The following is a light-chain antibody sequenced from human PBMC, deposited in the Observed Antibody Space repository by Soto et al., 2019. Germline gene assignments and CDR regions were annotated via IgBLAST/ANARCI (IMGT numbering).Light chain of an antibody. J-gene: IGKJ1*01. Sequence: DIQMTQSPSTLSASIGDRVTITCRASQSISTWLAWYQQKPGKTPNLLIYKASRLETGVPSRFSASGSGTECTLTISSLQPDDFATYYCQQYSSSSRTFGQGTKVEIK. V-gene: IGKV1-5*03. CDR3: QQYSSSSRT. CDR1: QSISTW. CDR2: KAS.